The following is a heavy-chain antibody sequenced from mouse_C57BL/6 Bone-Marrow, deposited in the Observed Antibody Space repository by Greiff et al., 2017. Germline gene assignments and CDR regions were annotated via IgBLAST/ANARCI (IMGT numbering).Heavy chain of an antibody. CDR3: ARSSGSPY. V-gene: IGHV14-2*01. Sequence: EVQLQQSGAELVKPGASVKLSCTASGFNIKDYYMNWVKQRTEQGLEWIGGIDPEDGETKYAPKFQGKATITADTSSNTADLQLSSLTSEDTAVYYCARSSGSPYWGQGTTLPVSS. CDR1: GFNIKDYY. D-gene: IGHD1-1*01. J-gene: IGHJ2*01. CDR2: IDPEDGET.